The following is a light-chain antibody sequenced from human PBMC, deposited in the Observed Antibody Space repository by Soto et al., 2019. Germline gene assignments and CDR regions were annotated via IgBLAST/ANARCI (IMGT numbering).Light chain of an antibody. CDR2: AAS. CDR1: QSVSNSY. J-gene: IGKJ1*01. Sequence: EIVLTQSPGTLSLSPGERATLSCRASQSVSNSYLAWYQQKPGQAPRLLIYAASTRATGIPERFSGSGSGTDFTLTISRLGPEDFAVYHFDRYGSAPRTCGHGTK. V-gene: IGKV3-20*01. CDR3: DRYGSAPRT.